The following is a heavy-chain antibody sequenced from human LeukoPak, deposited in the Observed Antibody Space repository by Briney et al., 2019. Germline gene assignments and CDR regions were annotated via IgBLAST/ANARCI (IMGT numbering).Heavy chain of an antibody. D-gene: IGHD3-3*01. Sequence: ASVKVSCKVSGYTLTELSMHWVRQAPGKGLEWMGGFDPEDGETIYAQKFQGRVTMTEDTSTDTAYMELSSLRSEDTAVYYCATGAYYDFWTPFDYWGQGTLVTVSS. CDR3: ATGAYYDFWTPFDY. J-gene: IGHJ4*02. CDR2: FDPEDGET. CDR1: GYTLTELS. V-gene: IGHV1-24*01.